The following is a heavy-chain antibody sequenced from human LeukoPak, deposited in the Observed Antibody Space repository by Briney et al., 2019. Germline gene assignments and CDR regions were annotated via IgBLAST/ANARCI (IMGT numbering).Heavy chain of an antibody. D-gene: IGHD5-18*01. V-gene: IGHV1-69*13. CDR2: IIPIFGTA. Sequence: SVKVSCKASGGTFSSYAISWVRQAPGQGLEWMGGIIPIFGTANYAQKFQGRVTITADESTSTAYMELSSLRSEDTAVYYCARDGSGYSYGQLFDYWGQGTLVTVSS. CDR3: ARDGSGYSYGQLFDY. CDR1: GGTFSSYA. J-gene: IGHJ4*02.